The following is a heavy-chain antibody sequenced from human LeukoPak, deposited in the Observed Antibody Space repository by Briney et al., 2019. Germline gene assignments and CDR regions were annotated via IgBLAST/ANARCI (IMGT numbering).Heavy chain of an antibody. CDR3: AKDRNYYYDSSGYYFDY. V-gene: IGHV3-30*02. CDR1: GFTFSSYG. D-gene: IGHD3-22*01. J-gene: IGHJ4*02. CDR2: IRYDGSNK. Sequence: QPGGSLRLSCAASGFTFSSYGMHWVRQAPGKGLEWVAFIRYDGSNKYYADSVKGRFTISRDNPKNTLYLQMNSLGAEDTAVYYCAKDRNYYYDSSGYYFDYWGQGTLVTVSS.